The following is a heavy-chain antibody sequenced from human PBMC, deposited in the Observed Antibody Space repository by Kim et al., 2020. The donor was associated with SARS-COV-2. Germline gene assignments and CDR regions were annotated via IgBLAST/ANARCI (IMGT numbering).Heavy chain of an antibody. J-gene: IGHJ4*02. CDR3: ARDGSIAARRPDFDY. CDR1: GYTFTSYG. V-gene: IGHV1-18*01. Sequence: ASVKVSCKASGYTFTSYGISWVRQAPGQGLEWMGWISAYNGNTNYAQKLQGRVTMTTDTSTSTAYMELRSLRSDDTAVYYCARDGSIAARRPDFDYWGQGTLVTVSS. CDR2: ISAYNGNT. D-gene: IGHD6-6*01.